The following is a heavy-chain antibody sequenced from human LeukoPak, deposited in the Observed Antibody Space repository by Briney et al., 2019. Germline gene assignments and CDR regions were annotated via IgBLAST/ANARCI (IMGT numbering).Heavy chain of an antibody. CDR3: AKTGYSRNWFDP. J-gene: IGHJ5*02. D-gene: IGHD6-13*01. Sequence: GGSLRLSCAASGFTFSSYGMHWVRQAPGKGLEGVAFIRYDGSNKYYADSVKGRFTISRDNSKNTLYLQMNSLRAEDTAVYYCAKTGYSRNWFDPWGQGTLVTVSS. V-gene: IGHV3-30*02. CDR2: IRYDGSNK. CDR1: GFTFSSYG.